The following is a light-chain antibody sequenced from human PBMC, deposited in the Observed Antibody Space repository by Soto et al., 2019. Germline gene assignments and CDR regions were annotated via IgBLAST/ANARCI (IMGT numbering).Light chain of an antibody. CDR1: QSISNN. J-gene: IGKJ5*01. Sequence: EVMMTQSPAILSVSPGERATLSCRASQSISNNLAWYQQKPGQLPRLLIYYASTRATGVPARFSGSGSGTEFTLTISSLQSEDFALYYCQQYHIWPPITFGQGTRLEIK. V-gene: IGKV3-15*01. CDR2: YAS. CDR3: QQYHIWPPIT.